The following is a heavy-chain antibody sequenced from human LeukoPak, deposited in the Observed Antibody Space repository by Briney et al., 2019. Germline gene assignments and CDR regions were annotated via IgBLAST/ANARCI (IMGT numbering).Heavy chain of an antibody. V-gene: IGHV3-23*01. D-gene: IGHD3-10*01. CDR2: ISGSGGST. CDR1: GFTFSSYA. CDR3: AKADSGSYNAYYYYMDV. Sequence: GGSLRLSCAASGFTFSSYAMSWVRQAPGKGLEWVSAISGSGGSTYYADSVKGRFTISRDNSKNTLYLQMNSLRAEDTAVYYCAKADSGSYNAYYYYMDVWGKGTTVTISS. J-gene: IGHJ6*03.